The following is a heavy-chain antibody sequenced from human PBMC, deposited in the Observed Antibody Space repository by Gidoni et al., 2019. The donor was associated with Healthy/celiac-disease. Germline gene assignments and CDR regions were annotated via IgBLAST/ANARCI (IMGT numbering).Heavy chain of an antibody. J-gene: IGHJ4*02. D-gene: IGHD2-2*01. CDR3: AKVFAIVVVPAALYYFDY. Sequence: EVQLLVSGGGLVQPGGSLRLSCARCGFTCSSDARSWVRQAPGKGLEWVSAIIGSGGSTCYADSVKGRFTISRDNSKNTLYLQMNSLRAEDTAVYYCAKVFAIVVVPAALYYFDYWGQGTLVTVSS. CDR2: IIGSGGST. V-gene: IGHV3-23*01. CDR1: GFTCSSDA.